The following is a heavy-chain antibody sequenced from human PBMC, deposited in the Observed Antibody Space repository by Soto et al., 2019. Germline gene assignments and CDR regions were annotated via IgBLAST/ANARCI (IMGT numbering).Heavy chain of an antibody. D-gene: IGHD1-20*01. J-gene: IGHJ3*01. CDR2: IYHSGST. CDR1: GGSISSSNW. Sequence: TSETLSLTCAVSGGSISSSNWWSWVRQPPGKGLEWIGEIYHSGSTNYNPSLRRRITISVDSSKNQFSLSLASVTAADTAMYYCARHDHGAFTVTGFHVWGQGTMVTVSS. CDR3: ARHDHGAFTVTGFHV. V-gene: IGHV4-4*02.